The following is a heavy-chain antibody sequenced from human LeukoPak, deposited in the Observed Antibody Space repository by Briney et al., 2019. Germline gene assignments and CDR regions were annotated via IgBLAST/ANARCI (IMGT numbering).Heavy chain of an antibody. D-gene: IGHD4-23*01. Sequence: PGGSLILSCAASGFTFSIYGMSWVREAPGKGLEWVSLISGRDSNTYYAGSVEGRFTISRDNSRNTLYLQMNSLSAEDTAIYFCAKRSDYGDNGNYFDYWGLGTPVTVSS. V-gene: IGHV3-23*01. CDR1: GFTFSIYG. J-gene: IGHJ4*02. CDR3: AKRSDYGDNGNYFDY. CDR2: ISGRDSNT.